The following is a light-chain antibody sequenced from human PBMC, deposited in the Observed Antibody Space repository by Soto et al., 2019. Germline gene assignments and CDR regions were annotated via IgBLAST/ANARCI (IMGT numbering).Light chain of an antibody. CDR1: QSINSW. CDR3: QQYNSYSPGFT. CDR2: KAS. V-gene: IGKV1-5*03. Sequence: DIQMTQSPSTLSASVGDRVTITCRASQSINSWLAWYQQKPGKAPKLLIYKASSLESGVPSRFSGSGSGTEFPLTISSLQPDDFATYYCQQYNSYSPGFTFGGGTKVEIK. J-gene: IGKJ4*01.